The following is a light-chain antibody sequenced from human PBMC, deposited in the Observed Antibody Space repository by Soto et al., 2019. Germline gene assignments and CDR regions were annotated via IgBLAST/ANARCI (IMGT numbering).Light chain of an antibody. CDR3: HQYGIPPAM. CDR1: QSVLKSSNGKNH. Sequence: DIVMTQSPDSLAVSLGERATINCRSSQSVLKSSNGKNHLAWYQQKPGQPPRLLIYWASYRGSGVPDRFSGGGSGTDFTLTISGLQAEDVAVYYCHQYGIPPAMFGQGTKVEI. J-gene: IGKJ1*01. CDR2: WAS. V-gene: IGKV4-1*01.